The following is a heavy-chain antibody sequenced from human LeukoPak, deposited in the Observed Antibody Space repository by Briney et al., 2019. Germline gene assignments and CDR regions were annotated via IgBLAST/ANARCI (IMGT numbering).Heavy chain of an antibody. CDR2: ISSSSEYI. CDR1: GFTFSTYS. CDR3: ARDLGVAGTFDI. D-gene: IGHD6-19*01. V-gene: IGHV3-21*01. Sequence: GGSLRLSCAASGFTFSTYSMNWVRQAPGKGLEWVSFISSSSEYIYYADSVKGRFIISRDNAKNSLYLQVNSLRAEDTAVYYCARDLGVAGTFDIWGQGTMVTVSS. J-gene: IGHJ3*02.